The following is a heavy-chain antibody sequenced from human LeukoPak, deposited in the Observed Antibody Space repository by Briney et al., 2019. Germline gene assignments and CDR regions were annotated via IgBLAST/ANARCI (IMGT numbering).Heavy chain of an antibody. V-gene: IGHV3-33*05. D-gene: IGHD1-26*01. CDR2: ISHDGTTT. CDR1: GFTFRNYG. Sequence: GGSLRLSCVTSGFTFRNYGMQWVRQAPGKGLEWVAVISHDGTTTFYVDSVKGRFTISRDNSRNTLYLQMNSLRGEDTAVYYCARGGLTIAEATTSWYLDYWGQGTLVTVSS. CDR3: ARGGLTIAEATTSWYLDY. J-gene: IGHJ4*02.